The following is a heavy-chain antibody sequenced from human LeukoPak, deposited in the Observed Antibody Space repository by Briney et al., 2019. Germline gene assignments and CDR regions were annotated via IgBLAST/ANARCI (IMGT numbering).Heavy chain of an antibody. V-gene: IGHV3-21*01. CDR2: ISSTSNYI. J-gene: IGHJ4*02. CDR1: GFTFSSYS. Sequence: GGSLRVSCAASGFTFSSYSMNWVRQAPGKGLEWVSSISSTSNYIYYADSVKGRFTISRDNAKNSLYLQMNSLRAEDTAVYYCASYDCSRGSCSFYFDHWGQGTLVTVSS. CDR3: ASYDCSRGSCSFYFDH. D-gene: IGHD2-15*01.